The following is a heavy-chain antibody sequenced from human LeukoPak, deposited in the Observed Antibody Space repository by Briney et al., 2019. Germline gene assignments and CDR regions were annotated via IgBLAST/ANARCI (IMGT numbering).Heavy chain of an antibody. Sequence: SVKVSCKASGGTFSSYTISWVRQAPGQGLEWMGRIIPILGIVNYAQKFQGRVTITADKSTSTAYMELSSLRSEDTAVYYCARGGSGSYYVSDALDVWGQGTMVTVSS. D-gene: IGHD1-26*01. J-gene: IGHJ3*01. CDR2: IIPILGIV. CDR3: ARGGSGSYYVSDALDV. CDR1: GGTFSSYT. V-gene: IGHV1-69*02.